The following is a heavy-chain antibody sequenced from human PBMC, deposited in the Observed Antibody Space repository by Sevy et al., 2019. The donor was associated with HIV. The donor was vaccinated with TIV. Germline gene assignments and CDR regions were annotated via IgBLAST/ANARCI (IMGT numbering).Heavy chain of an antibody. D-gene: IGHD3-3*01. J-gene: IGHJ4*02. V-gene: IGHV3-23*01. CDR3: GKLSIFGVGGFYDY. CDR2: ISGSGTST. Sequence: GGCLRLSCAASGFSFSTYAMTWVRQAPGKGLEWISGISGSGTSTYYTDSVKGRFTISRDNSKNTVYLQMNNLRAEDTASSYCGKLSIFGVGGFYDYWGQGTLVTVSS. CDR1: GFSFSTYA.